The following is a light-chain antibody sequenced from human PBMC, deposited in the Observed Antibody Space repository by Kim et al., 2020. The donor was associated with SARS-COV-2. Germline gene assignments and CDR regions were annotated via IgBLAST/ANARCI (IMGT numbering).Light chain of an antibody. V-gene: IGLV4-69*01. J-gene: IGLJ3*02. CDR3: QTWDTDIMV. CDR1: SGHSTYA. Sequence: SVKLTFTLSSGHSTYAIAWHQQQPEKGTRYLMKVNGDGSHSKGDGIPDRFSGSSSGAERYLTISSLQSEDEADYYCQTWDTDIMVFGGGNQLTVL. CDR2: VNGDGSH.